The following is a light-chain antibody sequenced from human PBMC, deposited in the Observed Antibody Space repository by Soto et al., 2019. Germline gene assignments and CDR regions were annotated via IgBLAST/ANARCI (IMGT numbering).Light chain of an antibody. Sequence: QSVLTQPRSVSGSPGQSVTISCTGTSSDVGSYNYVSWYQQYPGKAPKLIIYDVSQRPSRVPDRFSASKSGNTASLTISGLQAEDEADYHCCSYAGTYTWVFGGGTKVTVL. J-gene: IGLJ2*01. CDR3: CSYAGTYTWV. V-gene: IGLV2-11*01. CDR1: SSDVGSYNY. CDR2: DVS.